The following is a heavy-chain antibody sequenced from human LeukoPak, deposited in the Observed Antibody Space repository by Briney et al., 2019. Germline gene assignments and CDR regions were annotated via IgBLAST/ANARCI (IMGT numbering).Heavy chain of an antibody. CDR1: GGSFSGYY. V-gene: IGHV4-34*01. Sequence: PSETLSLTCAVSGGSFSGYYWNWIRQPPGNGLEWIGEINPSGGTNYSPSLKSRVTISVDTSKNQFSLKLSSVTAADTAVYYCARLLSSGWAAGQNWFDPWGQGTLVTVSS. D-gene: IGHD6-13*01. CDR3: ARLLSSGWAAGQNWFDP. J-gene: IGHJ5*02. CDR2: INPSGGT.